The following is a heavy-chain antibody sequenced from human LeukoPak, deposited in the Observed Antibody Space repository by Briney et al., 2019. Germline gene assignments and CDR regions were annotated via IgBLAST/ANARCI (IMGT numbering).Heavy chain of an antibody. D-gene: IGHD6-19*01. CDR1: GFTVSSDY. V-gene: IGHV3-53*01. CDR2: IYSGGST. CDR3: AAVMIYSSGDFSFDY. Sequence: GGSLRLSCAASGFTVSSDYMSWVRQAPGKGLERVSVIYSGGSTYYADSVKGRFTISRDNSKNTLYLQMNSLRAEDTAVYYCAAVMIYSSGDFSFDYWGQGTLVTVSS. J-gene: IGHJ4*02.